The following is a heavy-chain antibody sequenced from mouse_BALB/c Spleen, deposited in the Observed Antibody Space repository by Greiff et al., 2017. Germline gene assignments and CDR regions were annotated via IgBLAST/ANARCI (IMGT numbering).Heavy chain of an antibody. J-gene: IGHJ3*01. CDR1: GFTFSSFG. CDR3: ATGSFAY. CDR2: ISSGSSTI. V-gene: IGHV5-17*02. Sequence: EVKVVESGGGLVQPGGSRKLSCAASGFTFSSFGMHWVRQAPEKGLEWVAYISSGSSTIYYADTVKGRFTTSRDNPKNTLFLQMTSLRSEDTAMYYCATGSFAYWGQGTLVTVSA.